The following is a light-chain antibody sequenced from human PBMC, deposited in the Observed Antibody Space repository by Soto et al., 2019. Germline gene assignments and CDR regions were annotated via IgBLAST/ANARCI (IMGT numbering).Light chain of an antibody. CDR3: QQFHNWPPIT. J-gene: IGKJ5*01. CDR2: DAS. Sequence: EIVLTQSPATLSLSPGERATLSCRASQSVSSYLAWYQQKPGQAPRLLIYDASNRATGIPDRFSGSVSGTGFALTISRLEPEDFAVYYCQQFHNWPPITFGQGTRREIK. CDR1: QSVSSY. V-gene: IGKV3-11*01.